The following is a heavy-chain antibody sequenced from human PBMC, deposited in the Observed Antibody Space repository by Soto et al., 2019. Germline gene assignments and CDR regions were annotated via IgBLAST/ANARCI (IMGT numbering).Heavy chain of an antibody. Sequence: QVQLQESGPGLVKPSQTLSLTCTVSGVSISSGGYYWSWIRQHTGKGLEWIGYIYYTGSTYYNPSLKSRVTMSLDTSKNQFSLKLSSVTVADTAVYYCARGSQLERDAFDIWGQGTMVTVSS. V-gene: IGHV4-31*03. J-gene: IGHJ3*02. D-gene: IGHD1-1*01. CDR3: ARGSQLERDAFDI. CDR1: GVSISSGGYY. CDR2: IYYTGST.